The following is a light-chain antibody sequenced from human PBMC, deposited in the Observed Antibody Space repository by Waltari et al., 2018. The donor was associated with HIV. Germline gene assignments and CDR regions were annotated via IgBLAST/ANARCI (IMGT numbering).Light chain of an antibody. V-gene: IGKV3-11*01. J-gene: IGKJ2*03. CDR3: QQRNNWPPRYS. CDR1: QIVSTY. CDR2: DAS. Sequence: IVFTQSPATLSLSPGERATLSFRATQIVSTYLSWYQQKPGQAPRPLMYDASGRAPGIPARFSGSGSGTEFTLTISILEPEDFAVYYCQQRNNWPPRYSFGQGTKLEIK.